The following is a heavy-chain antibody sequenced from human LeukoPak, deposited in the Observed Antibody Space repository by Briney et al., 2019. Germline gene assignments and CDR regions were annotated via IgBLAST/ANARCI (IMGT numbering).Heavy chain of an antibody. V-gene: IGHV3-33*01. J-gene: IGHJ4*02. CDR3: AGDMVRGVIGVFDY. CDR2: IWNDGSNK. Sequence: GGSLRLSCAASGFTFSNYGMHWVRQAPGKGLEWVAVIWNDGSNKYYADSVKGRFTISRDNSKNTLYLQMNSLRAEDTAVYYCAGDMVRGVIGVFDYWGQGTLVTVSS. D-gene: IGHD3-10*01. CDR1: GFTFSNYG.